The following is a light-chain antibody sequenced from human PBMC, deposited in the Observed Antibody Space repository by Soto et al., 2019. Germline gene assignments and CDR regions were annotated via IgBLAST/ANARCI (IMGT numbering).Light chain of an antibody. Sequence: QSVLTQPPSASGTPGQRVTISCSGSSSNIGSNTVNWYQQLPGTAPKLLIYSNDQRPSGVPDRFSGSKSGTSASLAISGLLSEDEADYYCAAWDDSLNGRVFGTGTKVTVL. J-gene: IGLJ1*01. CDR2: SND. V-gene: IGLV1-44*01. CDR3: AAWDDSLNGRV. CDR1: SSNIGSNT.